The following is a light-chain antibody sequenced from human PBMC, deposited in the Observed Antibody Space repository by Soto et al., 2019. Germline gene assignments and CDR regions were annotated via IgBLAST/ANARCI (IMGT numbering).Light chain of an antibody. Sequence: DIPMTQSPSTLSASVGARVTITCRASESISTWLAWYQQKPGRAPKLLIYDASNLESGVPSRFSGSSSGTEFILTIDSVQPDDFATYYCQQYTGTFGQGTKVDIK. V-gene: IGKV1-5*01. CDR2: DAS. J-gene: IGKJ1*01. CDR3: QQYTGT. CDR1: ESISTW.